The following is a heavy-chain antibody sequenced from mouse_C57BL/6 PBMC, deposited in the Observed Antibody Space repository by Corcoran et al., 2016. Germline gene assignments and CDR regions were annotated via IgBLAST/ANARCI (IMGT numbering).Heavy chain of an antibody. CDR1: GYTFTDYY. J-gene: IGHJ1*03. CDR3: ARERRYFDV. V-gene: IGHV1-26*01. CDR2: INPNNGGT. Sequence: EVQLQQSGPELVKPGASVKISCKASGYTFTDYYMNWVKQSHGKSLEWIGDINPNNGGTSYNQKFKGKATLTVDKSSSTAYMELRSLTSEDSAVYYCARERRYFDVGGTGTTVTVSS.